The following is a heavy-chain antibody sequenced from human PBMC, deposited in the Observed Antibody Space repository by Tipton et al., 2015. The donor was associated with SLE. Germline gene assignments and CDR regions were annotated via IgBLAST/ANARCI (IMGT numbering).Heavy chain of an antibody. CDR2: ISYDGSNK. Sequence: SLRLSCAASGFTFSSYAMHWVRQAPGKGLEWVAVISYDGSNKYYADSVKGRFTISRDNSKNTLYLQMNSLRAEDTAVYYCARGYRGYSSFYGMDVWGQRTTVTVSS. V-gene: IGHV3-30-3*01. D-gene: IGHD6-13*01. CDR1: GFTFSSYA. CDR3: ARGYRGYSSFYGMDV. J-gene: IGHJ6*02.